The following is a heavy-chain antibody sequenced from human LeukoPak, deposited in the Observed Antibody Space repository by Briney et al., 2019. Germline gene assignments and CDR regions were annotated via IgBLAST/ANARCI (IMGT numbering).Heavy chain of an antibody. CDR1: GYTFTSYY. J-gene: IGHJ4*02. D-gene: IGHD3-3*01. V-gene: IGHV1-69*13. CDR2: IIPIFGTA. CDR3: ARVTIFGVVIKEFDY. Sequence: GASVKVSCKASGYTFTSYYMHWVRQAPGQGLEWMGGIIPIFGTANYAQKFQGRVTITADESTSTAYMELSSLRSEDTAVYYCARVTIFGVVIKEFDYWGQGTLVTVSS.